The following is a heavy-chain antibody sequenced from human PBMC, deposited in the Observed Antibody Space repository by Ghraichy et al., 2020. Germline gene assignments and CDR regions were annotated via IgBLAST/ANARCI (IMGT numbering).Heavy chain of an antibody. V-gene: IGHV4-34*01. CDR2: INHSGST. J-gene: IGHJ4*02. Sequence: SETLSLTCAVYGGSFSGYYWSWIRQPPGKGLEWIGEINHSGSTNYNPSLKSRVTISVDTSKNQFSLKLSSVTAADTAVYYCARGYYGSGSYYNLAPFDYWGQGTLVTVSS. CDR1: GGSFSGYY. D-gene: IGHD3-10*01. CDR3: ARGYYGSGSYYNLAPFDY.